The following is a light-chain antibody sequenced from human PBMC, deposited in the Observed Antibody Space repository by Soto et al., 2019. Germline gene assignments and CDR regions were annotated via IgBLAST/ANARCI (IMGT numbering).Light chain of an antibody. V-gene: IGKV4-1*01. CDR3: QQYYSTPFT. CDR2: WAS. Sequence: DIVMTQSPDSLAVSLGERATINCKSSQSVLYSSNNKNYLAWYQQKPGQPPKLLIYWASTRESGVPDRFSGSGSGTDFTLTIRSLQAEDVAVYYCQQYYSTPFTFGPGTKVYIK. CDR1: QSVLYSSNNKNY. J-gene: IGKJ3*01.